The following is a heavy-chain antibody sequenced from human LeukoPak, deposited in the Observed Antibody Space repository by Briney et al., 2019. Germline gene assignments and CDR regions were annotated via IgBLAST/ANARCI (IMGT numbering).Heavy chain of an antibody. V-gene: IGHV4-4*09. Sequence: PSETLSLTCTVSGGSISSYYWSWIRQPPGKGLEWIGYIYTSGSTNYNPSLKSRVTISVDTSKNQFSLKLSSVTAADTAVYYCARQGRGNWFDPWGQGTLVTVSS. J-gene: IGHJ5*02. CDR2: IYTSGST. CDR3: ARQGRGNWFDP. CDR1: GGSISSYY.